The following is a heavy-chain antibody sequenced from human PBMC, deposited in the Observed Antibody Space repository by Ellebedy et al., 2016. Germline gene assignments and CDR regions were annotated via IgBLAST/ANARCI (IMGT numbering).Heavy chain of an antibody. CDR3: ARGGGYCSGGSCYRVGTSLDY. V-gene: IGHV4-34*01. D-gene: IGHD2-15*01. CDR2: INHSGST. Sequence: GSLRLSCAVYGGSFSGYYWSWIRQPPGKGLEWIGEINHSGSTNYNPSLKSRVTISVDTSKNQFSLKLSYVTAADTAVYYCARGGGYCSGGSCYRVGTSLDYWGRGTLVTVSS. J-gene: IGHJ4*02. CDR1: GGSFSGYY.